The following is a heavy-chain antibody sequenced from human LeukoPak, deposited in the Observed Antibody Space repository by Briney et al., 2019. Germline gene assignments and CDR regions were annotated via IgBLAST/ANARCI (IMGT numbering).Heavy chain of an antibody. V-gene: IGHV3-30-3*01. Sequence: GGSLRLSCAASGFTFSSYAMHWVRQAPGKGLEWVAVISYDGSNKYYADSVKGRFTISRDNSKNTLYLQMNSLRAEDTAVYYCARDMATGDDILTGYLDYWGQGTLVTVSS. CDR3: ARDMATGDDILTGYLDY. J-gene: IGHJ4*02. CDR2: ISYDGSNK. D-gene: IGHD3-9*01. CDR1: GFTFSSYA.